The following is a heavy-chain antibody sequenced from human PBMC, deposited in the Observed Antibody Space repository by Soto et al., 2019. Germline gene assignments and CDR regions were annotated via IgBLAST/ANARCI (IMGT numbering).Heavy chain of an antibody. V-gene: IGHV3-7*04. CDR3: AREIVVARGASCFDY. J-gene: IGHJ4*02. Sequence: HPGGSLRLSCAASGFTFRSYVMSWVRQAPGKGLEWVGNIRQDGSEKNYVDSVKGRFTISRDNAKNSLYLQMNSLRAEDTAVYYCAREIVVARGASCFDYWGPGTLVTVSS. D-gene: IGHD2-2*01. CDR2: IRQDGSEK. CDR1: GFTFRSYV.